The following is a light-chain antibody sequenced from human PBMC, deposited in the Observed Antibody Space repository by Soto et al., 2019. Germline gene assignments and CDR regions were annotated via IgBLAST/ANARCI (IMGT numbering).Light chain of an antibody. J-gene: IGLJ3*02. CDR2: DNS. V-gene: IGLV1-51*01. CDR1: NSNIGNNF. Sequence: QSVLTQPPSVSAAPGQKVTISCSGTNSNIGNNFVSWYQQFPGTVPKLLIHDNSQRPSGIPDRFSGSKSGTSATLRITGLQTGDEADYYCETWDSSLSVVVFGGGTQLTVL. CDR3: ETWDSSLSVVV.